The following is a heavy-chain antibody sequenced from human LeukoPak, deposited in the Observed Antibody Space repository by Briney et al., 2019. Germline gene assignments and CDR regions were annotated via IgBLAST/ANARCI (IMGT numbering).Heavy chain of an antibody. CDR3: ARGTTYDYASD. D-gene: IGHD3-16*01. CDR1: GFTFSDYY. V-gene: IGHV4-34*01. J-gene: IGHJ4*02. CDR2: INHSGST. Sequence: PGGSLRLSCAASGFTFSDYYMSWIRQPPGKGLEWIGEINHSGSTNYNPSLKSRITISVDTSKNQFSLKLSSVTAADTAVYYCARGTTYDYASDWGQGTLVTVSS.